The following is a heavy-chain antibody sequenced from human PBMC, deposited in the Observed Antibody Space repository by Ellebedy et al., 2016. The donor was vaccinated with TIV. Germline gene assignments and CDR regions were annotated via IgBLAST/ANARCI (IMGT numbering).Heavy chain of an antibody. CDR1: GFTFSSYA. Sequence: GESLKISCAASGFTFSSYAMSWVRQAPGKGLEWVSAISGSGGSTYYADSVKGRFTISRDNSKNTLYLQMNSLRAEDTAVYYCAARITMIVVVISWGQGTLVTVSS. J-gene: IGHJ4*02. CDR3: AARITMIVVVIS. D-gene: IGHD3-22*01. CDR2: ISGSGGST. V-gene: IGHV3-23*01.